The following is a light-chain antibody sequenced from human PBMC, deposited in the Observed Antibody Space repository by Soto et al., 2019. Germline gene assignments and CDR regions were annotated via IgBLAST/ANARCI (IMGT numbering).Light chain of an antibody. CDR3: QHYYAFSPWT. J-gene: IGKJ1*01. Sequence: DIQMTQSPSALSASIGDRVTITCRASQNVSTWLAWYQQKPGKAPRSLIFDASKLESGVSSRLSGTGSGTEFTLTISNLQADDSGTYFCQHYYAFSPWTFGQGTKVQSK. CDR2: DAS. V-gene: IGKV1-5*01. CDR1: QNVSTW.